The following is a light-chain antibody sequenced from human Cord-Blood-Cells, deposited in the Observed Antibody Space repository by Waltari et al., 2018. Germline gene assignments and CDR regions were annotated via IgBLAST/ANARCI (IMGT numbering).Light chain of an antibody. CDR1: SSDVGGYNY. CDR2: DVR. J-gene: IGLJ3*02. CDR3: CSYAGSYTWV. V-gene: IGLV2-11*01. Sequence: QSALTQPRPVSGSPGQSVTISCTGTSSDVGGYNYVSWYQQHPGKAPKLMIYDVRKRPSGVPDRFSGSKSGNTASLTISGLQAEDEADYYCCSYAGSYTWVFGGGTKLTVL.